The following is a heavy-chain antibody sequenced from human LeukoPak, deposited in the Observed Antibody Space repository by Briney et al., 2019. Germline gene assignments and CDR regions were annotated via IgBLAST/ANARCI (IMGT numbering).Heavy chain of an antibody. V-gene: IGHV3-48*01. CDR3: ARDRAWGNDAFDI. J-gene: IGHJ3*02. D-gene: IGHD3-16*01. CDR2: ISSSSNTI. Sequence: GGSLRLSCTASGFSFSSYSMNWVRQAPGKGLEWVSYISSSSNTIYYADSVKGRFTISRDNAKNSLYLQMNSLRAEDTAVYYCARDRAWGNDAFDIWGQGTMVTVSS. CDR1: GFSFSSYS.